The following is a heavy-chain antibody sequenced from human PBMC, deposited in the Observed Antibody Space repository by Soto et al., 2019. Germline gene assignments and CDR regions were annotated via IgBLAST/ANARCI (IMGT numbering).Heavy chain of an antibody. CDR2: ISSSSSYI. CDR1: GFTFSSYS. D-gene: IGHD5-12*01. Sequence: GGSLRLSCAASGFTFSSYSMNWVRQAPGKGLEWVSSISSSSSYIYYADSVKGRFTISRDNAKNSLYLQMNSLRAEDTAVYYCARYSGYDQPDYYYYMDVWGKGTTVTVSS. CDR3: ARYSGYDQPDYYYYMDV. V-gene: IGHV3-21*01. J-gene: IGHJ6*03.